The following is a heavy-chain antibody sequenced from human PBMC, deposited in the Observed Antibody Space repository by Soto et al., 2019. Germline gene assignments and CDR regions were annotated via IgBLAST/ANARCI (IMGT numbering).Heavy chain of an antibody. CDR1: GFTFSSYA. J-gene: IGHJ6*02. Sequence: GGSLRLSCAASGFTFSSYAMSWVRQAPGKGLEWVSAISGSGGSTYYADSVKGRFTISRDNSKSTLYLQMNSPRAEDTAVYYCAKVLTGSGYSYGYLIPDYYYGMDVWGQGTTVTVSS. CDR3: AKVLTGSGYSYGYLIPDYYYGMDV. CDR2: ISGSGGST. D-gene: IGHD5-18*01. V-gene: IGHV3-23*01.